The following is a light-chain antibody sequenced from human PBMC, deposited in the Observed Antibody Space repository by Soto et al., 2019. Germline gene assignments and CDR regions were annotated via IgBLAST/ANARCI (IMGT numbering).Light chain of an antibody. CDR1: QSVSSN. V-gene: IGKV3-15*01. Sequence: EIVMTQSPATLSVSPGERATLSCRASQSVSSNLAWYQQKPGQAPRLLIYGASTRATGIPARFSGSGSGKEFPLTISSLQSEDFAVYYCQQYNNWPLEYTFGQGTKLEIK. J-gene: IGKJ2*01. CDR2: GAS. CDR3: QQYNNWPLEYT.